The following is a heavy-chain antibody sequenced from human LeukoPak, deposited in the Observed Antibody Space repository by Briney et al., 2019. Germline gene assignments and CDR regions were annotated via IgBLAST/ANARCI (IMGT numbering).Heavy chain of an antibody. CDR1: GGSISSYY. CDR2: IYYSGST. D-gene: IGHD4-11*01. CDR3: ARVYSIHWYFDL. Sequence: LETLSLTCTVSGGSISSYYWSWIRQPPGKGLEWIGYIYYSGSTNYNPSLKSRVTISVDTSKNQFSLKLSSVTAADTAVYYCARVYSIHWYFDLWGRGTLVTVSS. V-gene: IGHV4-59*01. J-gene: IGHJ2*01.